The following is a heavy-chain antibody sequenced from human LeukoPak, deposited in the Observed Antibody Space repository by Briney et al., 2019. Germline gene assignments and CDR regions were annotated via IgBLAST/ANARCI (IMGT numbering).Heavy chain of an antibody. D-gene: IGHD2-2*01. Sequence: GASVKVSCKASGYTITSYYMHWVRQAPGQGLEWMGIINPSGGSTSYAQKFQGRVTMTRDTSTSTVYMELSSLRSEDTAVYYCARDGEYQLLSYNWFDPWGQGTLVTVSS. V-gene: IGHV1-46*01. CDR2: INPSGGST. J-gene: IGHJ5*02. CDR1: GYTITSYY. CDR3: ARDGEYQLLSYNWFDP.